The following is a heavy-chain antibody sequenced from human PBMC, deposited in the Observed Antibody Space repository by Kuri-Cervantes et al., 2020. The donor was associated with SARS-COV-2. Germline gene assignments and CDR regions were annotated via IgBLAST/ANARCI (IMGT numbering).Heavy chain of an antibody. CDR2: ISSDSSHT. J-gene: IGHJ5*02. D-gene: IGHD2-2*01. V-gene: IGHV3-11*05. Sequence: GGSLRLSCAASGYTFIYSHMSWIRQAPGKGLEWVSYISSDSSHTYYADSVKGRFTISRDNSKNTLYLQMTSLSAGDTAIYYCAKAGGIEIPAATNWFDPWGQGTLVTVSS. CDR3: AKAGGIEIPAATNWFDP. CDR1: GYTFIYSH.